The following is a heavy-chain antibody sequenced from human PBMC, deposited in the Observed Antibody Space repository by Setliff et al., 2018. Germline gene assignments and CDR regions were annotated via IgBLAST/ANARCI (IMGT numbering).Heavy chain of an antibody. CDR1: GFTFSNYW. CDR3: ARLGGQLGQTRSNYYYYYYMDV. V-gene: IGHV3-7*01. Sequence: HPGGSLRLSCAASGFTFSNYWMSWVRQAPGKGLEWVANIKQDGSEKYYVDSVKGRFTISRDNAKNSLYLQMNSLGVEDTAVFYCARLGGQLGQTRSNYYYYYYMDVWGKGTTVTVSS. D-gene: IGHD6-6*01. J-gene: IGHJ6*03. CDR2: IKQDGSEK.